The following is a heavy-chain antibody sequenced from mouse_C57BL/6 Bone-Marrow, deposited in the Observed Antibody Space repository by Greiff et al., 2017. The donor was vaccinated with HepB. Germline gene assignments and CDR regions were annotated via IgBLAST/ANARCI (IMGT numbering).Heavy chain of an antibody. V-gene: IGHV14-2*01. CDR1: GFNIKDYY. CDR2: IDPEDGET. J-gene: IGHJ4*01. CDR3: ATVPISYGYDEEGYYAMDY. Sequence: VQLQQSGAELVKPGASVKLSCTASGFNIKDYYMHWVKQRTEQGLEWIGRIDPEDGETKYAPKFQGKATITADTSSNTAYLQLSSLTSEDTAVYYCATVPISYGYDEEGYYAMDYWGQGTSVTVSS. D-gene: IGHD2-2*01.